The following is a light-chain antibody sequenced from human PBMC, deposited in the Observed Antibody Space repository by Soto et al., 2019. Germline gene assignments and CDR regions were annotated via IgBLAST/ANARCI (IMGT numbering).Light chain of an antibody. V-gene: IGLV2-11*01. Sequence: QSVLTQPRSVSGSPGQSVTISCTGTSSDVGAYIYVSWYQQHPGKAPKLMIYDVSKRPSGVPDRFSGSKSGISASLAISGLQSEDEADYYCATWDDSLNGVVFGGGTKLTVL. CDR1: SSDVGAYIY. CDR3: ATWDDSLNGVV. CDR2: DVS. J-gene: IGLJ2*01.